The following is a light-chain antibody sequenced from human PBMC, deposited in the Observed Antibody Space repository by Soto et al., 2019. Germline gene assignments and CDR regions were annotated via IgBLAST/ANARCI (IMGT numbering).Light chain of an antibody. Sequence: EIMLTQSPGTLSLSPGERATLSCRASQSVSSTYLAWYQQKPGQAPRLLFYGASSRATGIPDRFSGSVSGTDFTLTISSLEPEDFALYYCQHRSNLPPWTFGQGTKVDIK. CDR1: QSVSSTY. CDR3: QHRSNLPPWT. J-gene: IGKJ1*01. CDR2: GAS. V-gene: IGKV3D-20*02.